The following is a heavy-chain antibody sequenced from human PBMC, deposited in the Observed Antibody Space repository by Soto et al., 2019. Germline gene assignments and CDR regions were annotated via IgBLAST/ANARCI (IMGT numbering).Heavy chain of an antibody. J-gene: IGHJ6*03. Sequence: SETLSLTCTVSGGSISSYYWSWIRQPPGKGLEWIGYIYYSGSTNYNPSHKSRVTISVDTSKNQFSLNLSSVTAADTAVYYCASVGYDFWSGSRDYYYYYYMDVWGKGTTVTVSS. CDR1: GGSISSYY. D-gene: IGHD3-3*01. V-gene: IGHV4-59*01. CDR2: IYYSGST. CDR3: ASVGYDFWSGSRDYYYYYYMDV.